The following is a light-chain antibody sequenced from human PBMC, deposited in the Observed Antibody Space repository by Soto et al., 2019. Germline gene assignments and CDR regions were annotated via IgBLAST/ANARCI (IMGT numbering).Light chain of an antibody. V-gene: IGKV3-15*01. CDR2: GAS. CDR1: QSVSID. CDR3: QQYNNWPGT. J-gene: IGKJ1*01. Sequence: EIVMTQSPATLSVSPGERVTLSCRASQSVSIDLAWYQQKPGQAPRLLIYGASTRATDIPPSFTGSGSGTEFTLTISSLQSEDFAVYYCQQYNNWPGTFGQGTKVDIK.